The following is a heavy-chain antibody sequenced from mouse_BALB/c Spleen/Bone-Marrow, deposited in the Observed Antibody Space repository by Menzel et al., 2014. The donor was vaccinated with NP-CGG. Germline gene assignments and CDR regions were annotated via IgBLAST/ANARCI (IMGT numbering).Heavy chain of an antibody. J-gene: IGHJ2*01. CDR3: ARQYGSSYFDY. CDR1: GFTFSSYG. CDR2: ISGGGSYT. Sequence: EVNVVESGGGLVKPGGSLKLSCAASGFTFSSYGMSWVRQTPEKRLEWVATISGGGSYTYYPDSVKGRFTISRDNAKNNLYLQMSSLRSEVTALYYCARQYGSSYFDYWGQGTTLTVSS. V-gene: IGHV5-9-2*01. D-gene: IGHD1-1*01.